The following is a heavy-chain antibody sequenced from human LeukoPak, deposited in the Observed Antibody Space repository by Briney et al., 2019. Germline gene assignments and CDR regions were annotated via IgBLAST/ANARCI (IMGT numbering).Heavy chain of an antibody. Sequence: PGGSLRLSCAASGFIFSPYAMSWVRQAPGKGLEWVAGIAGGDDRFYADSVKGRFSISRDNSKNTVDLQMNSLRVEDTAVYYCARDRVGATTNFDYWGQGTLVTVSS. V-gene: IGHV3-23*01. D-gene: IGHD1-26*01. J-gene: IGHJ4*02. CDR1: GFIFSPYA. CDR3: ARDRVGATTNFDY. CDR2: IAGGDDR.